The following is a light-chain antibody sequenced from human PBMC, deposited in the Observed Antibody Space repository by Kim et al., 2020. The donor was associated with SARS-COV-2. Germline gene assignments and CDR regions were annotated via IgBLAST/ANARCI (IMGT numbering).Light chain of an antibody. J-gene: IGLJ3*02. CDR2: VNSDGSH. CDR3: QTWDTGPWV. Sequence: QPVLTQSPSASASLGASVTLTCTVSSGPSTYAITWHQQQPEKGPRFLIKVNSDGSHYKGDGIPDRFSGSSSGAEHYLTISSLQPDDEADYYCQTWDTGPWVFGGGTQLTVL. CDR1: SGPSTYA. V-gene: IGLV4-69*01.